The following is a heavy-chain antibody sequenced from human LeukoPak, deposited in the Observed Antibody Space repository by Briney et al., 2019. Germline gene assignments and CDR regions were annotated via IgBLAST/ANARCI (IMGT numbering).Heavy chain of an antibody. CDR1: GYTFTGYY. Sequence: GASVKVSCKASGYTFTGYYMHWVRQAPGQGLEWMGWINPNSGGTSYAQKFQGRVTMTRDTSISTAYMELSRLRSDDTAVYYCARDRDGSGSPLGYWGQGTLVTVSS. V-gene: IGHV1-2*02. J-gene: IGHJ4*02. CDR3: ARDRDGSGSPLGY. CDR2: INPNSGGT. D-gene: IGHD3-10*01.